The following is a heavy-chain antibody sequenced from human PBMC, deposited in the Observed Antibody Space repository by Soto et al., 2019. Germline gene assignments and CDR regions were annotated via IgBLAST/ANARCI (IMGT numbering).Heavy chain of an antibody. V-gene: IGHV3-23*01. D-gene: IGHD6-19*01. Sequence: GGSLRLSCAASGFTFSSYAMSWVRQAPGKGVEWVSAISGSGGSTYYADSVKGRFTISRDNSKNTLYLQMNSLRAEDTAVYYCAKDPRGIAVAGIDYWGQGTLVTVSS. CDR2: ISGSGGST. CDR3: AKDPRGIAVAGIDY. J-gene: IGHJ4*02. CDR1: GFTFSSYA.